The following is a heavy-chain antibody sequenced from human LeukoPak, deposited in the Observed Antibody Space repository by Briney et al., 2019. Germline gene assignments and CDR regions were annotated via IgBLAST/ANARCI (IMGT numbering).Heavy chain of an antibody. CDR2: ISYDGSNK. CDR1: GFTFSSYG. Sequence: PGGSLRLSCEASGFTFSSYGMHWVRQAPGKGLEWVAVISYDGSNKYYADSVKGRFTISRDNSKNTLYLQMNSLRAEDTAVYYCAKDSSVLTLAYWGQGTLVTVSS. D-gene: IGHD3-22*01. V-gene: IGHV3-30*18. J-gene: IGHJ4*02. CDR3: AKDSSVLTLAY.